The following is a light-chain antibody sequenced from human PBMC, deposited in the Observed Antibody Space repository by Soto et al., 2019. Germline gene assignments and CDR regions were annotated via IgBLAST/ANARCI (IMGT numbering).Light chain of an antibody. J-gene: IGKJ1*01. Sequence: DTQMAQKCSKQCGSGDESRAMSSRASQTISSWLAWYQQKPGKAPKLLIYKASTLKSGVPSRFSVSGSGTEFTLIFGSGNPDDFLSYYLQHYTKQSGAIGEGTKVDIK. CDR3: QHYTKQSGA. CDR2: KAS. CDR1: QTISSW. V-gene: IGKV1-5*03.